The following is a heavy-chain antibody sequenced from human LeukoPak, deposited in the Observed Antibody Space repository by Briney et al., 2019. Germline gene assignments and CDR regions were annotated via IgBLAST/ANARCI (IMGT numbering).Heavy chain of an antibody. D-gene: IGHD3-3*01. V-gene: IGHV1-46*01. CDR3: AREGVDDSYGMDV. CDR2: INPSGGST. J-gene: IGHJ6*02. Sequence: ASVKVSCKASGYTFTRYYMHWVRQAPGQGLEWMGIINPSGGSTSYAQKFEGRVTMTRDTSTSTVYMELSSLRSEDTAVYYCAREGVDDSYGMDVWGQGTTATVFS. CDR1: GYTFTRYY.